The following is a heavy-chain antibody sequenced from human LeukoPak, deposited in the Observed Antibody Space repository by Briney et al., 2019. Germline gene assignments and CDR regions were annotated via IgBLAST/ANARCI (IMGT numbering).Heavy chain of an antibody. CDR3: ARGGGGQWLAYFDY. CDR2: INHSGST. CDR1: GGSFSGYY. V-gene: IGHV4-34*01. J-gene: IGHJ4*02. D-gene: IGHD6-19*01. Sequence: SETLSLTCAVYGGSFSGYYWSWIRQPPGKGLEWIGEINHSGSTNYNPSLKSRVTISVDTSKNQFSLKLSSVTAADTAVYYCARGGGGQWLAYFDYWGQGTLVTVSS.